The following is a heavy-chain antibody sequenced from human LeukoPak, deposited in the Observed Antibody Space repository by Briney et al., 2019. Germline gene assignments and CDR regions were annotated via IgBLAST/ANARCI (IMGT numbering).Heavy chain of an antibody. CDR1: GFTFSSYA. Sequence: GGSLRLSCAASGFTFSSYAIHWVRQAPGKGLEWVAVVSYDGSIKYYADSVKGRFTISRDNAKNTLYLQMNSLRVEDAAVYYCNTLTYYNSRAPGDYWGQGTLVTVSS. CDR2: VSYDGSIK. V-gene: IGHV3-30-3*01. D-gene: IGHD3-10*01. CDR3: NTLTYYNSRAPGDY. J-gene: IGHJ4*02.